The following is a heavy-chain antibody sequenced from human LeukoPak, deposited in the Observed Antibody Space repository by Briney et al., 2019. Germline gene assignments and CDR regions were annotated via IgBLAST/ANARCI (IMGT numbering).Heavy chain of an antibody. CDR3: ARQVGGNYYENALYYFDY. CDR1: GGSFSGYY. Sequence: SETLSLTCAVYGGSFSGYYWSWIRQPPGKGLEWIGSIYYSGSTYYNPSLKSRVTISVDTSKNQFSLKLSSVTAADTAVYYCARQVGGNYYENALYYFDYWGQGTLVTVSS. D-gene: IGHD3-22*01. V-gene: IGHV4-34*01. CDR2: IYYSGST. J-gene: IGHJ4*02.